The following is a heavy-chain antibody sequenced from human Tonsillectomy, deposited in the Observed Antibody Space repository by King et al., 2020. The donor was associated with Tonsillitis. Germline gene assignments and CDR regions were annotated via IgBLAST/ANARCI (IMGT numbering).Heavy chain of an antibody. V-gene: IGHV1-18*01. CDR1: GYTFTNYG. CDR2: ISVYNGNT. D-gene: IGHD3-3*01. Sequence: QLVQSGAEVKKPGASVKVSCKASGYTFTNYGISWVRQAPGQGPEWMGWISVYNGNTNYAQKLQGRVTMTTDTSTSTAYMELRSLRSDDRAVYYCARARLLSGYPRDAFDIWGQGTMVTVSS. CDR3: ARARLLSGYPRDAFDI. J-gene: IGHJ3*02.